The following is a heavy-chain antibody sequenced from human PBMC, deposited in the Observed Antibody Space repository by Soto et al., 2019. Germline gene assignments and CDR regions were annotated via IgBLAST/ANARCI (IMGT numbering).Heavy chain of an antibody. Sequence: GSGPTLVNPTQTLTLTCSFSGFSLTTGVGVGWIRQPPGKALEWLAIIYWNDEELYNPSLKTRLTITEDTSKDQVVLTVTDMDPVDTATYYCAHRVNMARGPYNYFGPWGQGTLVTVSS. CDR2: IYWNDEE. CDR1: GFSLTTGVG. CDR3: AHRVNMARGPYNYFGP. D-gene: IGHD3-10*01. V-gene: IGHV2-5*01. J-gene: IGHJ5*02.